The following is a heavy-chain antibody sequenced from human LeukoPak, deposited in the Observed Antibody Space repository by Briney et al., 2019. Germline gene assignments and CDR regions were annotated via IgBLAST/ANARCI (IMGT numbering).Heavy chain of an antibody. CDR3: ARRDRKADFDY. V-gene: IGHV1-18*01. CDR2: ISAYNGNT. Sequence: ASVKVSCKASGYTFTSYGINWVRQAPGQGLEWMGWISAYNGNTNYAQKFQFRVTMTTETPTSTAYMELRSLRSDDTAVYYCARRDRKADFDYWGQGTLVTVSS. D-gene: IGHD1-14*01. CDR1: GYTFTSYG. J-gene: IGHJ4*02.